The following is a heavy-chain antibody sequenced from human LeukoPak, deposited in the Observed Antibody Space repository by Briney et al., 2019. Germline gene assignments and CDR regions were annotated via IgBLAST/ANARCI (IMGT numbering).Heavy chain of an antibody. CDR2: INPTGDST. V-gene: IGHV1-46*01. J-gene: IGHJ3*02. Sequence: ASVKVSCKASGYTFTNYYIHWVRQAPGQGLEWVGIINPTGDSTSYAQKFQARVTMTRDTSTNTVYMELSSLRSGDTALYYCAREPSGDLCGGTRCHGEEFDIWGQGTMVTVSS. D-gene: IGHD2-2*01. CDR1: GYTFTNYY. CDR3: AREPSGDLCGGTRCHGEEFDI.